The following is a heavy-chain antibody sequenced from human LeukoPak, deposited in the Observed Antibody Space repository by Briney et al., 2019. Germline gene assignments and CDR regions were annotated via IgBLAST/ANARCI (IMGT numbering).Heavy chain of an antibody. Sequence: SKTLSLTCTVSGDSISRSSWSWIRQPPGKGLEWIGYMSYGGSTNHNPSLKSRVTMSVDTSKDQFSLKLTSVTAADTAVYYCARGDSSGYPDYWGQGSLVTVSS. V-gene: IGHV4-59*12. CDR3: ARGDSSGYPDY. D-gene: IGHD3-22*01. CDR2: MSYGGST. CDR1: GDSISRSS. J-gene: IGHJ4*02.